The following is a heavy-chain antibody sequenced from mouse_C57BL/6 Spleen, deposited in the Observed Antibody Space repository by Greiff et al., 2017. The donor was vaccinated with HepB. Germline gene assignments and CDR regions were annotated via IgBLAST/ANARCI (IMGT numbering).Heavy chain of an antibody. CDR3: TTAGRGY. Sequence: VQLKQSGAELVRPGASVKLSCTASGFNIKDYYMHWVKQRPEQGLEWIGWIDPENGDTDYASKFQGKATITADTSSNTAYLQLSSLTSEDTAVYYCTTAGRGYWGQGTTLTVSS. CDR1: GFNIKDYY. V-gene: IGHV14-4*01. J-gene: IGHJ2*01. CDR2: IDPENGDT. D-gene: IGHD3-3*01.